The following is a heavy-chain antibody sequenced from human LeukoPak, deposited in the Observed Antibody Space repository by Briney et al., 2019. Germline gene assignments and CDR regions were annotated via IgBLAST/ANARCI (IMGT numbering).Heavy chain of an antibody. D-gene: IGHD2-2*01. V-gene: IGHV1-24*01. CDR1: GYTLTELS. J-gene: IGHJ6*03. Sequence: ASVKVSCKVSGYTLTELSMHWVRQAPGKGLEWMGGFDPEDGETIYAQKFQGRVTMIEDTSTDTAYMELSSLRSEDTAVYYCATGVYCSSTSCYRNQNYYYYYYMDVWGKGTTVTVSS. CDR3: ATGVYCSSTSCYRNQNYYYYYYMDV. CDR2: FDPEDGET.